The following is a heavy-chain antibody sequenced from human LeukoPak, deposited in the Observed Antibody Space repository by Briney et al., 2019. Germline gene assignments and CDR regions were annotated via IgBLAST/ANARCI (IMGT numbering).Heavy chain of an antibody. CDR1: GFTFSSYA. CDR3: AKDKSVSADYYFDY. D-gene: IGHD5/OR15-5a*01. CDR2: ISTDGNDK. J-gene: IGHJ4*02. V-gene: IGHV3-30*04. Sequence: GGSLRLSCAASGFTFSSYAMHWVRQAPGKGLEWVAVISTDGNDKHYADSVKGRFTVSRDNSKNTLFLQMNNLRTEDTAVYYCAKDKSVSADYYFDYWGQGTLVTVSS.